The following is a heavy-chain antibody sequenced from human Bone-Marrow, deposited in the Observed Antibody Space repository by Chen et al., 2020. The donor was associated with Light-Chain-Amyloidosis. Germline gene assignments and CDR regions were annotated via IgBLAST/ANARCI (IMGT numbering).Heavy chain of an antibody. Sequence: EVQLVESGGGLVQPGRSLRLSCAPSGFRLDDYAMHWVRQAAGKGLEWVSGISWNSGTIGYADSVKGRFTISRDNVKNSLYLQMNSLRSEDTALYYCAKDTAGYYYYGMDVWGQGTTVTVSS. CDR3: AKDTAGYYYYGMDV. CDR1: GFRLDDYA. J-gene: IGHJ6*02. CDR2: ISWNSGTI. V-gene: IGHV3-9*01.